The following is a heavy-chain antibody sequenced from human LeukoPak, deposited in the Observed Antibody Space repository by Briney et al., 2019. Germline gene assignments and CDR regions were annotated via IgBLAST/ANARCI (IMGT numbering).Heavy chain of an antibody. Sequence: GGSLTLSCAASGFSVSSSYMSWVRQAPGKGLEWVSSISKNSGYMYYIDSVKGRFTISRDNAKNSMYLQMSSLRAEDTAIYYCARSSRVDANDAFDIWGQGTMVSVPP. J-gene: IGHJ3*02. CDR2: ISKNSGYM. D-gene: IGHD2-15*01. CDR1: GFSVSSSY. V-gene: IGHV3-21*01. CDR3: ARSSRVDANDAFDI.